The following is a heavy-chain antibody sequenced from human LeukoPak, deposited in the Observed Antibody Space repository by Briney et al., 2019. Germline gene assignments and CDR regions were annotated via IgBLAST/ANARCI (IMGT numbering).Heavy chain of an antibody. CDR2: ISYDGSNK. J-gene: IGHJ4*02. D-gene: IGHD2-2*01. CDR1: GFTFSSYA. V-gene: IGHV3-30*01. CDR3: ASFYCSSTSCYLL. Sequence: GGSLRLSCAASGFTFSSYAMHWVRQAPGKGLEWVAVISYDGSNKYYADSVKGRFTISRDNSKNTLYLQMNSLRAEDTAVYYCASFYCSSTSCYLLWGQGTLVTVSS.